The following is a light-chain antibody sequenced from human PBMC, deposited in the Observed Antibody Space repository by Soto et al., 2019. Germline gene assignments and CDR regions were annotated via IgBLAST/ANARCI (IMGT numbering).Light chain of an antibody. CDR2: EVS. V-gene: IGLV2-8*01. CDR3: SSYAGSNNLV. J-gene: IGLJ2*01. Sequence: QSALTQPPSASGSPGQSVTISCTGTSSDVGGYNYVSWYQQHPGKAPKLMSYEVSKRPSGVPDRFSGSKSGNTASLTVSVLQAEDEADYYCSSYAGSNNLVFGGGTKLTVL. CDR1: SSDVGGYNY.